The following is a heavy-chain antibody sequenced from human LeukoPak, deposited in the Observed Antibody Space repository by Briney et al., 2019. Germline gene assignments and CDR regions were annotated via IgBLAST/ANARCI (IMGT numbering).Heavy chain of an antibody. CDR2: INPNSGGT. CDR1: GYTFTAYY. J-gene: IGHJ6*03. CDR3: ARDASSWNRQTTYYYYMDV. V-gene: IGHV1-2*02. Sequence: ASVKVSCKASGYTFTAYYMHWVRQAPGQGLEWMGWINPNSGGTNYAQKFQGRVTMTRDTSISTAYMELSRLRSDDTAVYYCARDASSWNRQTTYYYYMDVWGKGTTVTVSS. D-gene: IGHD1-1*01.